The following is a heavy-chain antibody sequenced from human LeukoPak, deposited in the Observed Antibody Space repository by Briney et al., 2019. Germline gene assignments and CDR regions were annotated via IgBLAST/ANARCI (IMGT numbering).Heavy chain of an antibody. CDR3: ARGGIAVLGFDP. J-gene: IGHJ5*02. D-gene: IGHD6-19*01. Sequence: SETLSLTCTVSGGSINNHYWSWIRQPPGKGLEWIGYIYYSGSTNYNPSLKSRVTISVDTSKNQFSLKLSSVTAADTAVYYCARGGIAVLGFDPWGQGTLVTVSS. CDR2: IYYSGST. V-gene: IGHV4-59*11. CDR1: GGSINNHY.